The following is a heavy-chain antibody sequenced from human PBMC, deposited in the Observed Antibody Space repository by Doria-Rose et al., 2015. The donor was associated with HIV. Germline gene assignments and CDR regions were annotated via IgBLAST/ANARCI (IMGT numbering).Heavy chain of an antibody. CDR2: IFSDDER. J-gene: IGHJ4*02. D-gene: IGHD6-13*01. CDR3: ARIKSGRWYHKYYFDF. V-gene: IGHV2-26*01. CDR1: GVSLSSPGMG. Sequence: QVTLKESGPVLVKPTETLTLTCTVSGVSLSSPGMGVSWIRQPPGKALEWLANIFSDDERSYNTSLKSRLTISRGTSKSQVFLTMTDMDPVDTATYYCARIKSGRWYHKYYFDFWGQGTLVIVSA.